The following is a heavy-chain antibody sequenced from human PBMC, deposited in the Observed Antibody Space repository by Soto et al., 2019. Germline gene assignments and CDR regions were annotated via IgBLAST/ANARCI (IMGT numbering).Heavy chain of an antibody. J-gene: IGHJ4*02. CDR3: ATPQEYSSSSYRY. CDR1: GYSLTELS. Sequence: ASVKVSCKVCGYSLTELSMHWVRQAPGKGLEWMGGFDPEDGETIYAQKFQGRVTMTEDTSTDTAYMELSSLRSEDTAVYYCATPQEYSSSSYRYWGQGTLVTVSS. CDR2: FDPEDGET. D-gene: IGHD6-6*01. V-gene: IGHV1-24*01.